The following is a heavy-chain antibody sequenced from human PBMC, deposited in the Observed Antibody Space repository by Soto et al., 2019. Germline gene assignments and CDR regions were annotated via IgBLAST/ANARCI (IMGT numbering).Heavy chain of an antibody. Sequence: ASVKVSCKASGYTFTSYGISWVRQAPGQGLEWMGWISAYNGNTNYAQKLQGRVTMTTDTSTSTAYMELRSLRSDDTAVYYCARDRYYDFWSGYYTPLDYYYGMDVWG. CDR2: ISAYNGNT. CDR1: GYTFTSYG. J-gene: IGHJ6*02. V-gene: IGHV1-18*01. D-gene: IGHD3-3*01. CDR3: ARDRYYDFWSGYYTPLDYYYGMDV.